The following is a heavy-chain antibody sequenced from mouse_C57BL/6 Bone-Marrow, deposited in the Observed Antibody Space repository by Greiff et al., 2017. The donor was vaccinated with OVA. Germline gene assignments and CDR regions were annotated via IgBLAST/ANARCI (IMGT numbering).Heavy chain of an antibody. J-gene: IGHJ3*01. Sequence: QVQLQQPGAELVKPGASVKLSCKASGYTFTSYWMHWVKQRPGQGLEWIGMIHPNSGSTNYNEKFKSKAPLTVDKSSSTAYMQLSSLTSEDSAVYYCARDYGSSYPAWFAYWGQGTLVTVSA. D-gene: IGHD1-1*01. CDR1: GYTFTSYW. CDR2: IHPNSGST. CDR3: ARDYGSSYPAWFAY. V-gene: IGHV1-64*01.